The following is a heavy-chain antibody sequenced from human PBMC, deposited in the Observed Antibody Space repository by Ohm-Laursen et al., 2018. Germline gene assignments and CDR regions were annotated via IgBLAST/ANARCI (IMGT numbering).Heavy chain of an antibody. Sequence: SLRLSCTASGFIFRNFGMHWVRQAPGKGLEWVAAIWYDGSNKYYADSVKGRFTISRDNSRNTLYLQMDSLRAEDTAVYYCARDRGGWVIHGAFDYWGQGTLVTVSS. CDR2: IWYDGSNK. D-gene: IGHD3-22*01. CDR3: ARDRGGWVIHGAFDY. J-gene: IGHJ4*02. CDR1: GFIFRNFG. V-gene: IGHV3-33*01.